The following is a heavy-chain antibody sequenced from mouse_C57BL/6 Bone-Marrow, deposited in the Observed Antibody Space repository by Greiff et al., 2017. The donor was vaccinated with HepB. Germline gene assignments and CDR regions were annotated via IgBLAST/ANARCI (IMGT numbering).Heavy chain of an antibody. Sequence: QVQLQQSGPELVKPGASVKISCKASGYAFSSSWMNWVKQRPGKGLEWIGRIYPGDGDTNYNGKFKGKATLTADKSSSTAYMQLSSLTSEDSAVYFCARFTTVVAPFAYWGQGTLVTVSA. J-gene: IGHJ3*01. CDR1: GYAFSSSW. D-gene: IGHD1-1*01. CDR3: ARFTTVVAPFAY. CDR2: IYPGDGDT. V-gene: IGHV1-82*01.